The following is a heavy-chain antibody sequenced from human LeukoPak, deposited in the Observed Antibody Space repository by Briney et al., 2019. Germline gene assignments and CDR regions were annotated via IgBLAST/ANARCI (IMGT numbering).Heavy chain of an antibody. CDR1: GFTFSSYA. CDR3: ARVSSSSWYSGYLYMDV. Sequence: GRSLRLSCAASGFTFSSYAMSWVRQAPGKGLEWVSAISGSGGSTYYADSVKGRFTISRDNAKQSLYLQMSSLRAEDTAIYYCARVSSSSWYSGYLYMDVWGRGTTVTVSS. CDR2: ISGSGGST. D-gene: IGHD3-22*01. J-gene: IGHJ6*03. V-gene: IGHV3-23*01.